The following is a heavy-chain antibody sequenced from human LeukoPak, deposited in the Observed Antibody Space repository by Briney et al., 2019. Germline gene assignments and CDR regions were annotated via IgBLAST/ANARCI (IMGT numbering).Heavy chain of an antibody. D-gene: IGHD6-25*01. J-gene: IGHJ5*02. CDR2: INTNTGNP. Sequence: ASVKVSCKTSGYTFTSYAISWVRQAPGQGLEWMGWINTNTGNPTYAQGFTGRFVFSLDTSVSTAYLQISSLKTEDTAVYYCARGPGYPNPYNWFDPWGQGTLVTVSS. CDR3: ARGPGYPNPYNWFDP. V-gene: IGHV7-4-1*02. CDR1: GYTFTSYA.